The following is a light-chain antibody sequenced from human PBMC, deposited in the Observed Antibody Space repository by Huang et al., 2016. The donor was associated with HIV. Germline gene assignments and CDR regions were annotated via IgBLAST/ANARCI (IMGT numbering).Light chain of an antibody. J-gene: IGKJ2*01. V-gene: IGKV3-15*01. CDR3: QHYRVWPPVYT. Sequence: EIVMTQSPATLSVSPGERATLSCRASQTVRSNLAWYQQKPGQAPRLLIYAACTRATEIPARFSGSGSGTEFTLTISSLQSEDFAVYYCQHYRVWPPVYTFGQGTKLEIK. CDR2: AAC. CDR1: QTVRSN.